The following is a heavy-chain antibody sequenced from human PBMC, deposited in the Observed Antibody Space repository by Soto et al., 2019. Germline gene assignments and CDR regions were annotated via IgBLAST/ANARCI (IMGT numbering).Heavy chain of an antibody. CDR1: GYTLTSYW. V-gene: IGHV5-51*01. J-gene: IGHJ6*02. D-gene: IGHD6-6*01. CDR2: IYPSDSDI. Sequence: GESLKISCKGSGYTLTSYWIGWVRQMPGEGLEWMGVIYPSDSDIRYSPSFQGKVTISADKSITTAYLQWSSLKAADTAMYYCVRRAEGRPGDGYYYVALDVWGQGTTVTVSS. CDR3: VRRAEGRPGDGYYYVALDV.